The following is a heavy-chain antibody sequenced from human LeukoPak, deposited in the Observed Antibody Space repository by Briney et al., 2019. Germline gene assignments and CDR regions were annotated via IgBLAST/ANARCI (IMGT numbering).Heavy chain of an antibody. CDR3: ASVTTSGYHDY. D-gene: IGHD4-17*01. V-gene: IGHV4-34*01. CDR1: GGSFSGYY. CDR2: IYYSGST. Sequence: SETLSLTCAVYGGSFSGYYWSWIRQPPGKGLEWIGSIYYSGSTYYNPSLKSRVTISVDTSKNQFSLKLSSVTAADTAVYYCASVTTSGYHDYWGQGTLVTVSS. J-gene: IGHJ4*02.